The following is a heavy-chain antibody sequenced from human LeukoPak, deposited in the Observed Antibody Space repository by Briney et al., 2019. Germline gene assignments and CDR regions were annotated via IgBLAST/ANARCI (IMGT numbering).Heavy chain of an antibody. D-gene: IGHD3-22*01. V-gene: IGHV3-21*01. J-gene: IGHJ4*02. Sequence: GGSLRLSCAASGFTFSSYSMNWVRQAPGKGLEWVSSISSSSSYIYYADSVKGRFTISRDNAKNSLYLQMNSLRAEDTAVCYCARDRGSHYYDSSGYYYFDYWGQGTLVTVSS. CDR2: ISSSSSYI. CDR1: GFTFSSYS. CDR3: ARDRGSHYYDSSGYYYFDY.